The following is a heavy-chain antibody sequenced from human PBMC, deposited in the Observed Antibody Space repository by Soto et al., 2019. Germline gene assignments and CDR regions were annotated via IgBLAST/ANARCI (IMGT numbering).Heavy chain of an antibody. J-gene: IGHJ6*02. CDR1: GYSFTTYR. V-gene: IGHV5-51*01. CDR3: AKNGQLPYYYYGMDV. Sequence: PGESLKISCQGSGYSFTTYRIGWVRQMPGKGLELMGIIYPGDSKTRYSPSFQGQVTISADKSNTTAYLQWSGLKASDTSMYYCAKNGQLPYYYYGMDVWGQGTTVTVSS. CDR2: IYPGDSKT. D-gene: IGHD1-26*01.